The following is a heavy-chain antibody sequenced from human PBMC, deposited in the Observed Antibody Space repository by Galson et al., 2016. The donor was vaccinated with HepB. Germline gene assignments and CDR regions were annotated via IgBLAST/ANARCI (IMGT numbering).Heavy chain of an antibody. CDR3: ARDSGYCNNFDCKGDAFDM. Sequence: SLRLSCAASGFSFSNYWMTWVRQTTGKGLEWVADINKDGSENRYVDSVMGRFTISRDNAKNSLFLQMNSLSAEDTAVYYRARDSGYCNNFDCKGDAFDMWGQGTMVTVSS. V-gene: IGHV3-7*04. CDR2: INKDGSEN. D-gene: IGHD2-8*01. CDR1: GFSFSNYW. J-gene: IGHJ3*02.